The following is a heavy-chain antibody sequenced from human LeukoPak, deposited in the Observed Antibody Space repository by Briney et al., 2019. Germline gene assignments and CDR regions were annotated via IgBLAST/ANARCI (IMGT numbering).Heavy chain of an antibody. V-gene: IGHV1-18*01. D-gene: IGHD6-19*01. Sequence: ASVKVSCKASGGTFSSYAISWVRQAPGQGLEWMGWISAYNGNTNYAQKLQGRVTMTTDTSTSTAYMELRSLRSDDTAVYYCARALHIAVAPPDYWGQGTLVTVSS. J-gene: IGHJ4*02. CDR3: ARALHIAVAPPDY. CDR2: ISAYNGNT. CDR1: GGTFSSYA.